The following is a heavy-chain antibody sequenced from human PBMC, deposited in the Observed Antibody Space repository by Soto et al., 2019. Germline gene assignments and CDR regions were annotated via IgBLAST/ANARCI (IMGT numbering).Heavy chain of an antibody. D-gene: IGHD6-19*01. Sequence: EVQLVDSGGALVQPGESLRLSCAASGFTFSDYLMTWVRQAPGKGLEWVATIKQDGNEKYYVDSVKGRFTISRDNAKNSLYRQLNALRAEDPAVYYCAIGHWLGKWGQGTLVTVSS. V-gene: IGHV3-7*01. CDR2: IKQDGNEK. CDR1: GFTFSDYL. CDR3: AIGHWLGK. J-gene: IGHJ4*02.